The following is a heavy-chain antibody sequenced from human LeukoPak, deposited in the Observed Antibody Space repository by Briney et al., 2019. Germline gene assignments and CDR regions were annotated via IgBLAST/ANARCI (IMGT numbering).Heavy chain of an antibody. CDR3: AKDRKYGETRQEFDY. J-gene: IGHJ4*02. Sequence: GGCLRLSSAPSLVTFCSYAMSRVSQEPRGGLGWGSAISGSGGSTYYADYVKGRFTISKDNSKNTLYLQMNSLRAEDTAVYYCAKDRKYGETRQEFDYWGQGTLVTVSS. CDR2: ISGSGGST. D-gene: IGHD4-17*01. CDR1: LVTFCSYA. V-gene: IGHV3-23*01.